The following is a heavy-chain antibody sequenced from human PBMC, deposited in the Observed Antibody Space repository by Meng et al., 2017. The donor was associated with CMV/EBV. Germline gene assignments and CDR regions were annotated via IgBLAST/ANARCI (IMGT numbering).Heavy chain of an antibody. J-gene: IGHJ4*02. CDR3: AIHSNYFDY. CDR2: ISYDGSSK. V-gene: IGHV3-30-3*01. CDR1: GFTFSSYA. Sequence: GESLKISCAASGFTFSSYAMHWVRQAPGKGLEWVAVISYDGSSKYYADSVKGRFTISRDNSKNTLYLQMNSLRAEDTAVYYCAIHSNYFDYWGQGTLVTVSS. D-gene: IGHD4-11*01.